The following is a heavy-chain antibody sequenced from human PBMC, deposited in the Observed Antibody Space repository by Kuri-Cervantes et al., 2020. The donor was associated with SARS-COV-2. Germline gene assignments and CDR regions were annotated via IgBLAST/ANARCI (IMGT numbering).Heavy chain of an antibody. CDR3: ARDSALVVTLAFDI. V-gene: IGHV3-21*01. CDR2: ISSSSSYI. Sequence: GESLKISCAASGFTFSSYSMNWVRQAPGKGLEWVSSISSSSSYIYYADSVKGRFTISRDNAKNSLYLQMNSLRAEDTAVYYCARDSALVVTLAFDIWGQGTMVTVSS. CDR1: GFTFSSYS. J-gene: IGHJ3*02. D-gene: IGHD4-23*01.